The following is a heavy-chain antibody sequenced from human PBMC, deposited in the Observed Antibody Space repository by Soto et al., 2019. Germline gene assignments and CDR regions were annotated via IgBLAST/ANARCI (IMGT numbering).Heavy chain of an antibody. CDR1: GYTFTSYG. J-gene: IGHJ6*02. CDR3: ASSNYYGSGSYNRPYYYYGMDV. V-gene: IGHV1-18*01. D-gene: IGHD3-10*01. CDR2: ISAYNGNT. Sequence: ASVKVSCKASGYTFTSYGISWVRQAPGQGLKWMGWISAYNGNTNYAQKLQGRVTMTTDTSTSTVYMEPRSLRSDDTAVYYCASSNYYGSGSYNRPYYYYGMDVWGQGTTVTVSS.